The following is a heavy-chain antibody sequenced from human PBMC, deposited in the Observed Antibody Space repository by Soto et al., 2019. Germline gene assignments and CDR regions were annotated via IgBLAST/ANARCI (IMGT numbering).Heavy chain of an antibody. CDR3: ARDPSSTILRSYGMDV. CDR2: ISSSSSYI. Sequence: PGGSLRLSCAASGFTFSSYSMNWVRQAPGKGLEWVSSISSSSSYIYYADSVKGRFTISRDNAKNSLYLQMNSLRAEDTAVYYCARDPSSTILRSYGMDVWGQGTTVTVS. J-gene: IGHJ6*02. CDR1: GFTFSSYS. V-gene: IGHV3-21*01. D-gene: IGHD5-12*01.